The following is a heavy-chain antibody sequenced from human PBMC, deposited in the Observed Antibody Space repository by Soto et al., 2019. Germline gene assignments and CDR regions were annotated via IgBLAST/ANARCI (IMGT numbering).Heavy chain of an antibody. V-gene: IGHV3-NL1*01. CDR1: EFTFSNYD. D-gene: IGHD2-15*01. Sequence: SLRLSCAASEFTFSNYDIHWVRQAPGKGLEWVSFIDLSGTTTYYRDSVKGRFTIFKDKSMNTVYLQMNSLTVEDAAVYYCTKDRVPDGIYSFDYWGQGALVTVSS. CDR3: TKDRVPDGIYSFDY. CDR2: IDLSGTTT. J-gene: IGHJ4*02.